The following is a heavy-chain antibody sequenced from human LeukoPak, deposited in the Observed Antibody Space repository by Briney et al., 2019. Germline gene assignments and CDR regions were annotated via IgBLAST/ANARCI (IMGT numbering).Heavy chain of an antibody. V-gene: IGHV4-61*02. D-gene: IGHD6-6*01. CDR2: IYTSGST. Sequence: SETLSLTCTVSGGSVSSGTYYWTWIRQPAGKGLEWIGRIYTSGSTNFNPSLKSRVSISLDTSQNQFSLKVSTVTAADTAVYYCAREGAARNFDYWGQGILVAVSS. J-gene: IGHJ4*02. CDR1: GGSVSSGTYY. CDR3: AREGAARNFDY.